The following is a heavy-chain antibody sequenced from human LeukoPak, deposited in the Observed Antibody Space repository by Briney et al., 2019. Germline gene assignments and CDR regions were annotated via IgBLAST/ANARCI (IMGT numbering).Heavy chain of an antibody. D-gene: IGHD2-2*01. Sequence: SETLSLTCTVSGGSISSYYWSWIRQPAGKGLEWIGRIYTSGSTNYNPPLKSRVTISVDTSKNQFSLKLSSVTAADTAVYYCARAIIGGYCSSTSCYRNYYYYYMDVWGKGTTVTVSS. CDR2: IYTSGST. CDR3: ARAIIGGYCSSTSCYRNYYYYYMDV. V-gene: IGHV4-4*07. J-gene: IGHJ6*03. CDR1: GGSISSYY.